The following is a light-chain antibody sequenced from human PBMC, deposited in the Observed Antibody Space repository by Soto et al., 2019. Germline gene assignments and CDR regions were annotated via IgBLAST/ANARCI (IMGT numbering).Light chain of an antibody. J-gene: IGLJ2*01. CDR1: SSDVGGYNY. V-gene: IGLV2-14*01. Sequence: QSALTQPASVSGSPGQSITISCTGTSSDVGGYNYVSWYQQHPGKAPKLMIYDVSNRPSGVSNRFSGSKSGNTASLTISGLHEEDEAEYYCSSYTSSILFGGGTKLTVL. CDR3: SSYTSSIL. CDR2: DVS.